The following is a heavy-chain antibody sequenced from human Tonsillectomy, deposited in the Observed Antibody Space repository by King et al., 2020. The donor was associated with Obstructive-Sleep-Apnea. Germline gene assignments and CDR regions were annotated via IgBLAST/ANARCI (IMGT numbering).Heavy chain of an antibody. CDR3: GGYNWFDP. Sequence: QLVQSGGGVVQPGRSLRLSCAAAGFTFSNYGMHWVRQAPGEGLEWVAIISYDGSDKYYADSLKGRFTISRDNSKSTLYLQMNSLRPEDTAVYYCGGYNWFDPWGQGTLVTVSS. CDR1: GFTFSNYG. CDR2: ISYDGSDK. J-gene: IGHJ5*02. D-gene: IGHD6-13*01. V-gene: IGHV3-30*03.